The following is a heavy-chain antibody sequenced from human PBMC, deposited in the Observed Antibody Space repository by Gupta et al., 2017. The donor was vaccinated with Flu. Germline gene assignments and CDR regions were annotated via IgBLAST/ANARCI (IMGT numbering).Heavy chain of an antibody. CDR3: ARDTIAAPDY. Sequence: NWVRQAPGKGLEWVSSISSSSSYIYYADSVKGRFTISRDNAKNSLYLQMNSLRAEDTAMYYCARDTIAAPDYWGEGTLVTVSS. J-gene: IGHJ4*02. V-gene: IGHV3-21*01. D-gene: IGHD6-13*01. CDR2: ISSSSSYI.